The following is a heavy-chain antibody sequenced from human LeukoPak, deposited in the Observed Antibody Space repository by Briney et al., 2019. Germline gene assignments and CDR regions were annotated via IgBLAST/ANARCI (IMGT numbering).Heavy chain of an antibody. CDR3: ARDRELVVPAAWHY. CDR2: ISGYSGNT. Sequence: ASVKVSCKASGYTFTTYGLSWVRQAPGQGLEWIGWISGYSGNTNYAQSLQGRVTMTADTSSNTAYMELRSLRSDDTAVYYCARDRELVVPAAWHYWGQGTLVTVSS. V-gene: IGHV1-18*01. CDR1: GYTFTTYG. J-gene: IGHJ4*02. D-gene: IGHD2-2*01.